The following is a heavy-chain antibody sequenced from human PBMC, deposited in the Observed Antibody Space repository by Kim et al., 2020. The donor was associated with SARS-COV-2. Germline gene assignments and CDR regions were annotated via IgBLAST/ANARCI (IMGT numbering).Heavy chain of an antibody. J-gene: IGHJ1*01. CDR1: GDSISSSSYY. D-gene: IGHD4-17*01. Sequence: SETLSLICNVSGDSISSSSYYWGWIRQPPGKGLEYIGSIYYSASTYYNPSLKSRVSVSVDTSKNQFSLKLSSVTAADTAVYYCATTRDGDYVFQHWGQG. CDR3: ATTRDGDYVFQH. CDR2: IYYSAST. V-gene: IGHV4-39*07.